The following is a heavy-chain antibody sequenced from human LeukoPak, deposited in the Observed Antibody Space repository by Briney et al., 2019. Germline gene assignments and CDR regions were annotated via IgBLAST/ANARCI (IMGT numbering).Heavy chain of an antibody. CDR3: VRARIDY. J-gene: IGHJ4*02. CDR1: GFTLSSHG. CDR2: TWYDGSKE. Sequence: PGRSLRLSCAASGFTLSSHGMHWVRQAPGKGLEWVAVTWYDGSKEYYGDSVKGRFTISRDNSKNTLSLQMNSLRAEDTAVYYCVRARIDYWGQGILVIVSS. V-gene: IGHV3-33*01.